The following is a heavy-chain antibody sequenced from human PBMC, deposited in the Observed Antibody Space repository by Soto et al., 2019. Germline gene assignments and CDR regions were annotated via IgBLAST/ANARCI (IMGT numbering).Heavy chain of an antibody. D-gene: IGHD3-22*01. CDR1: GFTFSSYG. V-gene: IGHV3-33*01. CDR2: IWYDGSNK. CDR3: AREGGYYDSSGYYSGDAFDI. Sequence: PGGSLRLSCAASGFTFSSYGMHWVRQAPGKGLEWVAVIWYDGSNKYYADSVKGRFTISRDNSKNTLYLQMNSLRAEDTAVYYCAREGGYYDSSGYYSGDAFDIWGQGTMVTVSS. J-gene: IGHJ3*02.